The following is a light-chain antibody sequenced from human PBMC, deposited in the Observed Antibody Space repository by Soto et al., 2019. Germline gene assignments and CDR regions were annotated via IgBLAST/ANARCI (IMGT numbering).Light chain of an antibody. Sequence: QSALTQPASVSGSPGQSITISCTGTSSDVGTYNFVSWYQQYPGKAPKLMIYEVSNRPSGVSNRFSGSKSGNTASLTISGLQAEDEADYYCNSYTASSTPVFGGGTKLTVL. CDR1: SSDVGTYNF. V-gene: IGLV2-14*01. J-gene: IGLJ3*02. CDR2: EVS. CDR3: NSYTASSTPV.